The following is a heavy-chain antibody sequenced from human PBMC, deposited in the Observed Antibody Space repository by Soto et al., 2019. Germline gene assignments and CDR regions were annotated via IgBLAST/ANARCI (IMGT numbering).Heavy chain of an antibody. V-gene: IGHV4-34*01. Sequence: KPSETLSLTCAVYGGSFSGYYWSWIRQPPGKGLEWIGEINHSGSTNYNPSLKSRVTISVDTSKNQFSLKLSSVTAADTAVYYCARKVVTAYNWFDPGGEGTLVTVSS. CDR3: ARKVVTAYNWFDP. J-gene: IGHJ5*02. CDR1: GGSFSGYY. D-gene: IGHD2-21*02. CDR2: INHSGST.